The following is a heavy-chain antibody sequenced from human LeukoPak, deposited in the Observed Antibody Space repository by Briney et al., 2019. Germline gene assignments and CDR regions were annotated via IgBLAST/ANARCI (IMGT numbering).Heavy chain of an antibody. Sequence: SQTLSLTCTVSGVSISSSNSYWGCIRQPPGKGLEWIGSIYYSGNTYYNASLKSQVSMSIDTSKNQFSLRLTSVTAADTAVYYCARQTGSGLFILPGGQGTLVTVSS. CDR1: GVSISSSNSY. D-gene: IGHD3/OR15-3a*01. V-gene: IGHV4-39*01. CDR2: IYYSGNT. CDR3: ARQTGSGLFILP. J-gene: IGHJ4*02.